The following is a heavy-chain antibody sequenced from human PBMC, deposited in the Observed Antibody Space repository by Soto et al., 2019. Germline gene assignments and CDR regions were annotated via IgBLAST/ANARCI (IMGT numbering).Heavy chain of an antibody. CDR3: AKGVAGYYYGMDV. CDR2: ISWNSGSI. Sequence: EVQLVESGGGLVQPGRSLRLSCAASGFTFDDYAMHWVRQTPGKGLEWVSGISWNSGSIGYADSVKGRFTISRDNAKNSLYLQMNSLRPEDTALYYCAKGVAGYYYGMDVWGQGTTVTVSS. J-gene: IGHJ6*02. CDR1: GFTFDDYA. V-gene: IGHV3-9*01.